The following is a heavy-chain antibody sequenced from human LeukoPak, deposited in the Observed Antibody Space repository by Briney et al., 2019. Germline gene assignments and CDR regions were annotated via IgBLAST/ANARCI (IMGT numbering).Heavy chain of an antibody. CDR1: GGSISSGGYS. Sequence: TSQTLSLTCAVSGGSISSGGYSWSWIRQPPGKGLEWIGYIYYSGSTYYNPSLKSRVTISVGTSKNQFSLKLSSVTAADTAVYYCASHYGDYIGYFDYWGQGTLVTVSS. CDR2: IYYSGST. CDR3: ASHYGDYIGYFDY. J-gene: IGHJ4*02. V-gene: IGHV4-30-2*05. D-gene: IGHD4-17*01.